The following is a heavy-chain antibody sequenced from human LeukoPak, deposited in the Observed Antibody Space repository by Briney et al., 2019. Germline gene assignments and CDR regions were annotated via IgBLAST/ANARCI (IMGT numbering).Heavy chain of an antibody. CDR1: GYTFTGHY. V-gene: IGHV1-2*02. CDR2: SNPNKGGT. Sequence: ASVKVSCKACGYTFTGHYMHGVRQAPGQGLEWMVWSNPNKGGTNYAQKLQGRVTMTRDTSISTAYMELSRLRSDDTAVDYCARGLYCSGGSCPNWFDPWGQGTLVTISS. CDR3: ARGLYCSGGSCPNWFDP. J-gene: IGHJ5*02. D-gene: IGHD2-15*01.